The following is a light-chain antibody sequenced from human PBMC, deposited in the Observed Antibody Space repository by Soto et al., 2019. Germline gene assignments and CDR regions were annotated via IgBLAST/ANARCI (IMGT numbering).Light chain of an antibody. J-gene: IGKJ4*01. CDR1: QSVSSY. Sequence: EIVLTQSPATLSLSPGERATLSCRASQSVSSYLAWYQQKPGQAPRLLIYDASSRATGIPARFSVSGSGTDFTLSISSLEPEDFAVYYCQQRSDWPRTFGGGTKVEIK. V-gene: IGKV3-11*01. CDR3: QQRSDWPRT. CDR2: DAS.